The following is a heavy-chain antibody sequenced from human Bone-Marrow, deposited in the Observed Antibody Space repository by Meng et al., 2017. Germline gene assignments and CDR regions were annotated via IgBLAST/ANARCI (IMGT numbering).Heavy chain of an antibody. V-gene: IGHV3-21*01. Sequence: GESLKISCAASGFTFSSYSMNWVRQAPGKGLEWVSSISSSSSYIYYADSVKGRFTISRDNAKNSLYLQMNSPRAEDTAVYYCARTLWFGEQIYYWGQGTLVTVSS. CDR2: ISSSSSYI. J-gene: IGHJ4*02. CDR1: GFTFSSYS. CDR3: ARTLWFGEQIYY. D-gene: IGHD3-10*01.